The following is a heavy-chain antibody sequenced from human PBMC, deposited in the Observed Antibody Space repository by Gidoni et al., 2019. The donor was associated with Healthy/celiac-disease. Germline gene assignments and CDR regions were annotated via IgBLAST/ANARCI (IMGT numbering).Heavy chain of an antibody. V-gene: IGHV1-2*02. J-gene: IGHJ5*02. CDR3: ARDAITMVRGAGWFDP. Sequence: QVQLVQSGAEVKKPGASVKVSCKASGYTFTGYYMHWVRQAPGQGLEWMGWINPNSGGTNYAQKFQGRVTMTRDTSISTAYMELSRLRSDDTAVYYCARDAITMVRGAGWFDPWGQGTLVTVSS. D-gene: IGHD3-10*01. CDR1: GYTFTGYY. CDR2: INPNSGGT.